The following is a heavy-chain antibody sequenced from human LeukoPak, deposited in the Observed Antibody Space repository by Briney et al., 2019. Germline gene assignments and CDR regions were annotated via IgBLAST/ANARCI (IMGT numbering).Heavy chain of an antibody. J-gene: IGHJ4*02. CDR2: VSWNSGSI. CDR1: GFTFDDYA. V-gene: IGHV3-9*01. D-gene: IGHD2-15*01. CDR3: AKSSYCSGGSCYSFDY. Sequence: GGSLRLSCAASGFTFDDYAMRWVRQAPGKGLEWVSGVSWNSGSIGYADSVKGRFTISRDNAKNSLYLQMNSLRAEDTALYYCAKSSYCSGGSCYSFDYWGQGTLVTVSS.